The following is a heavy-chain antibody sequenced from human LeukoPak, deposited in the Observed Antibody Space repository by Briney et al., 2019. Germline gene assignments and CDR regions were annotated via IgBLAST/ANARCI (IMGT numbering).Heavy chain of an antibody. D-gene: IGHD1-26*01. CDR3: ARGYSGSYYTPSDYYYGMDV. CDR2: IIPILGTA. J-gene: IGHJ6*02. Sequence: GASVKVSCKASGGTFSSYAISWVRQAPGQGLEWMGGIIPILGTANYAQKFQGRVTITADESTSTAYMELSSLRSEDTAVYYCARGYSGSYYTPSDYYYGMDVWGQGTTVTVSS. V-gene: IGHV1-69*13. CDR1: GGTFSSYA.